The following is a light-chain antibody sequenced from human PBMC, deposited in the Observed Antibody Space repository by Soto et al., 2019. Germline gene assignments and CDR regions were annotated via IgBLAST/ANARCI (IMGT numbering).Light chain of an antibody. CDR2: EVS. Sequence: SALTQPASVSGSPGQSITISCTGTSSDVGGYNYVSWYQQHPGEAPKLMIYEVSNRPSGVSNRFFGSKSGNTASLTISGLQTEDEADYYCSSFTSINTWVFGGGTKLTVL. CDR1: SSDVGGYNY. CDR3: SSFTSINTWV. J-gene: IGLJ3*02. V-gene: IGLV2-14*01.